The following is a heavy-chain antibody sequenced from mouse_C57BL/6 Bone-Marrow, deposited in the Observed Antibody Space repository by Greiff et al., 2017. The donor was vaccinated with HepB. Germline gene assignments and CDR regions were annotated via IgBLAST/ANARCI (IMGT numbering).Heavy chain of an antibody. D-gene: IGHD1-1*01. V-gene: IGHV1-53*01. Sequence: QVQLQQPGTELVKPGASVKLSCKASGYTFTSYWMHWVKQRPGQGLEWIGNINPSNGGTNYNEKFKSKATLTVDKSSSTAYMQLSSLTSEDSAVYYGARSVTTVVAPYFDVWGTGTTVTVSS. CDR3: ARSVTTVVAPYFDV. CDR1: GYTFTSYW. CDR2: INPSNGGT. J-gene: IGHJ1*03.